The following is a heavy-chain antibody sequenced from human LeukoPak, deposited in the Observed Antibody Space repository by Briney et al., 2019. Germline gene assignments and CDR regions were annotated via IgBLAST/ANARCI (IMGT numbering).Heavy chain of an antibody. D-gene: IGHD3-9*01. CDR3: ARGLRYFDWLMHY. J-gene: IGHJ4*02. CDR1: GYTFTGYY. CDR2: IIPMFDTP. V-gene: IGHV1-69*06. Sequence: SVKVSCKASGYTFTGYYMHWVRQAPGQGLEWMGGIIPMFDTPNYAQRLQGRVTITADKSTKTAYMELTSLRSEDTAVYYCARGLRYFDWLMHYWGQGTLVTVSS.